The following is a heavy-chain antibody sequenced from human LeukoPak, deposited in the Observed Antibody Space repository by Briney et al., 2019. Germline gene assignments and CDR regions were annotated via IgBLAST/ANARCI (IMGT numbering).Heavy chain of an antibody. V-gene: IGHV1-46*01. CDR2: INPSGGST. J-gene: IGHJ4*02. D-gene: IGHD2-2*01. CDR3: ARGDCSSTSCCIGLDY. Sequence: ASVKVSCKASGYTFTSYYMHWVRQAPGQGLEWMGIINPSGGSTSYAQKFQGRVTMTRDMSTSTVYMELSSLRSEDTAVYYCARGDCSSTSCCIGLDYWGQGTLVTVSS. CDR1: GYTFTSYY.